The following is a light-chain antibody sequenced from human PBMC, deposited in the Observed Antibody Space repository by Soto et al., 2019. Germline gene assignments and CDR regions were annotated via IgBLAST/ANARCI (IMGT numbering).Light chain of an antibody. CDR3: QQHNNWPPKT. CDR1: QSVSSN. CDR2: GAS. V-gene: IGKV3-15*01. J-gene: IGKJ1*01. Sequence: EIVMTQSPATLSVSPGERATLSCRASQSVSSNLAWYQQKPGQAPRLLIYGASTRATGIPARFSGSGCGTEFTLTISSMQSEDYDVYYCQQHNNWPPKTFGQGTKVEIK.